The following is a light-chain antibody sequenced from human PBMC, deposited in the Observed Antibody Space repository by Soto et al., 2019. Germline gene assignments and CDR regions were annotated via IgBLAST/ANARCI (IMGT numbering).Light chain of an antibody. J-gene: IGKJ1*01. V-gene: IGKV3-20*01. Sequence: IVMRQSPATLSVSPGERATLSCRASQSVIRNYLAWHQQKPGQTPRLLVYAASSRASGIPDRFSGSGSGTDFTLTISRLEPEDFAVYYCQQFGNSLPWTFGQGTKVDIK. CDR2: AAS. CDR3: QQFGNSLPWT. CDR1: QSVIRNY.